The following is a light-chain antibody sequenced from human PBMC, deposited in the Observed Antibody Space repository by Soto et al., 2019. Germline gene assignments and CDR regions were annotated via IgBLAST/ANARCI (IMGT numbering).Light chain of an antibody. Sequence: EIVLTQSPGTLSLSPGERATLSCRARQSVSSSYLAWYQQKPGQAPRLLIYGASSRATGIPDRFSGSGSETDFTLTISRLEPEDFAVYYCQQYGSSSWTFGQGTQVEIK. CDR1: QSVSSSY. CDR3: QQYGSSSWT. V-gene: IGKV3-20*01. CDR2: GAS. J-gene: IGKJ1*01.